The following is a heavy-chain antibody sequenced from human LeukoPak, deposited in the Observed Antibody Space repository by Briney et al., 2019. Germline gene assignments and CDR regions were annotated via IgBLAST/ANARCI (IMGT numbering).Heavy chain of an antibody. D-gene: IGHD3-16*01. CDR3: ARRGSSLDFDY. V-gene: IGHV4-61*02. CDR2: IYTSGST. J-gene: IGHJ4*02. CDR1: GGSISSGSYY. Sequence: SETLSLTCTVAGGSISSGSYYWSWIRQPAGKGLEWIGRIYTSGSTNYNPSLKSRVTISVDTSKNQFSLKLSSVTAADTAVYYCARRGSSLDFDYWGQGTLVTVSS.